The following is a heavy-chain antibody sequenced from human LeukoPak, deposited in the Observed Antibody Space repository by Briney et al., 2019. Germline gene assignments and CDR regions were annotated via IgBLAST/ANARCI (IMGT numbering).Heavy chain of an antibody. CDR2: IYTTGSS. CDR3: RRHGYSSDRATLESFDY. Sequence: ASETLSLTCTVWGHFMRNHRSRELRLPAGKGLEWIGRIYTTGSSNYNPSLKGRVTISVDKPKNQFSLNLSSVTAADTAIYYCRRHGYSSDRATLESFDYWGHGIPVTVSS. J-gene: IGHJ4*01. D-gene: IGHD6-25*01. CDR1: GHFMRNHR. V-gene: IGHV4-4*07.